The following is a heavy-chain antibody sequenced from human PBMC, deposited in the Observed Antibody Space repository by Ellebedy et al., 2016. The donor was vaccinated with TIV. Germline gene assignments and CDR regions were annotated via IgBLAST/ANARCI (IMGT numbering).Heavy chain of an antibody. D-gene: IGHD2-15*01. CDR2: INPHSGDT. CDR1: GYTFTGYY. Sequence: ASVKVSCKASGYTFTGYYMHWVRQAPGQGLEWMGWINPHSGDTNYAQKFQDWVTMTRDTSISTAYMELSRLRPDDTAIYYCAKERYCSGGSCYSYAFDIWGQGTMVTVSS. CDR3: AKERYCSGGSCYSYAFDI. J-gene: IGHJ3*02. V-gene: IGHV1-2*04.